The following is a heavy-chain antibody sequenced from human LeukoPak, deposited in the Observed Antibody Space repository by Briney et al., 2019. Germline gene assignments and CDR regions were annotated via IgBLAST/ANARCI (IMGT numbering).Heavy chain of an antibody. Sequence: PSETLSLTCAVSGASISSSGYSWTWIRQPPGKGLEWIGYIYHSGSTYYNPSLKSRVTISVDRSKNQFSLKLSSVTAADTAVYYCARGVDCSSTSCDWFDPWGQGTLVTVSS. CDR3: ARGVDCSSTSCDWFDP. D-gene: IGHD2-2*01. J-gene: IGHJ5*02. V-gene: IGHV4-30-2*01. CDR1: GASISSSGYS. CDR2: IYHSGST.